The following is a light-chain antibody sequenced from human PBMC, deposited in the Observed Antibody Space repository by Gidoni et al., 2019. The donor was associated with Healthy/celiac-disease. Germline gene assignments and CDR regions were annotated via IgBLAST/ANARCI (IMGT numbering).Light chain of an antibody. J-gene: IGKJ1*01. CDR3: QQYGSSPQT. V-gene: IGKV3-20*01. Sequence: EIVLTQSPRTLSLSPGERATLPCRASKSVSSSYVAWYQQKPGQAPRLIIDGASSRATGIPDRFSGSGSGTDFTLTISILEPEDFAVYYCQQYGSSPQTFXQXTKVEIK. CDR1: KSVSSSY. CDR2: GAS.